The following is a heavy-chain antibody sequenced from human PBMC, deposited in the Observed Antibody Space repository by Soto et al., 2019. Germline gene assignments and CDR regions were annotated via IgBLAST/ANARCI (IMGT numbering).Heavy chain of an antibody. Sequence: SETLSLTCTVSGGSVSSGSYYWSWIRQPPGKGLEWIGYIYYSGSTNYNPSLKSRVTISVDTSKNQFSLTLSSVTAADTAVYYCASGPKLELRLYYGMDVWGQGTTVTVSS. D-gene: IGHD1-7*01. CDR1: GGSVSSGSYY. V-gene: IGHV4-61*01. CDR3: ASGPKLELRLYYGMDV. J-gene: IGHJ6*02. CDR2: IYYSGST.